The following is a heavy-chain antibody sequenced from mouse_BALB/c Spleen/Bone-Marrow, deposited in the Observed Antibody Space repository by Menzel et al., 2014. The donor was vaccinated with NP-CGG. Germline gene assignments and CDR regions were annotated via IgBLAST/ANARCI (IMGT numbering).Heavy chain of an antibody. CDR3: VRSRLRDWYFDV. V-gene: IGHV1S56*01. J-gene: IGHJ1*01. D-gene: IGHD1-2*01. CDR2: IFPGDSTT. CDR1: GNTFTSYD. Sequence: QVQLKQSGVELVKPGASAKLSCKASGNTFTSYDINWVRQRPEQGLEWIGWIFPGDSTTKYNEKFKGKATLSTDKSSSTVHMQLSRLTSEDSAVYFCVRSRLRDWYFDVWGAGTTVTISS.